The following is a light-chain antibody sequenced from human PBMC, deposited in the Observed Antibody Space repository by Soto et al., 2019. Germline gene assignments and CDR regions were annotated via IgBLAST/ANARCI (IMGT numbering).Light chain of an antibody. CDR2: DNN. Sequence: QSVLTQPPSVSGAPGQRVTISCTGSNSNIGAGHAAQWYQQPPGTTPKLLIYDNNRRPSGVPVRFSGSRSGTSASLAITGLQAEDEADYYCQSYDNDLSVVFGGGTKLT. CDR3: QSYDNDLSVV. J-gene: IGLJ2*01. CDR1: NSNIGAGHA. V-gene: IGLV1-40*01.